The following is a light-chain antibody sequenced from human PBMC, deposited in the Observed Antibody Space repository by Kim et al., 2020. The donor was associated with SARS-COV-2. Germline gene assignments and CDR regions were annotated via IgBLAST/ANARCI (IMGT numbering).Light chain of an antibody. CDR2: GNS. Sequence: QSVLTQPPSVSGAPGQRVTISCTGSSSNIGAGYDVHWYQHLPRTAPKLLIYGNSNRPSGVPDRFSGSKSGTSASLAITGLQAEDEADYYCQSYDSSLNGWVFGGGTQLTVL. V-gene: IGLV1-40*01. CDR3: QSYDSSLNGWV. J-gene: IGLJ3*02. CDR1: SSNIGAGYD.